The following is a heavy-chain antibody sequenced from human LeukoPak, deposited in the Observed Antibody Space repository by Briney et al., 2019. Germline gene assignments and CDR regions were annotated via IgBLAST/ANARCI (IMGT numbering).Heavy chain of an antibody. CDR1: GFTFSSYG. D-gene: IGHD2-2*02. Sequence: GGSLRLSCAASGFTFSSYGMHWVRQAPGKGLEWVAFIRCDGSNKYYADSVKGRFTISRDNSKNTLYLQMNSLRAEDTAVYYCAKAGYCSSTSCCTYYYYYYMDVWGKGTTVTVSS. V-gene: IGHV3-30*02. CDR3: AKAGYCSSTSCCTYYYYYYMDV. CDR2: IRCDGSNK. J-gene: IGHJ6*03.